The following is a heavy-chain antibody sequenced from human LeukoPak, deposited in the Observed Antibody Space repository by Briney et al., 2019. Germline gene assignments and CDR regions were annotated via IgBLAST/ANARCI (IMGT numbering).Heavy chain of an antibody. Sequence: PEGSLRLSCAASGFTFDDYAMHWVRHAPGKGLEWVSGISWNSGSIGYADSVKGRFTISRDNAKNSLYLQMNSLRAEDTALYYCAKAPKWGYQSNGAYYFDYWGQGTLVTVSS. CDR1: GFTFDDYA. V-gene: IGHV3-9*01. CDR2: ISWNSGSI. J-gene: IGHJ4*02. D-gene: IGHD1-26*01. CDR3: AKAPKWGYQSNGAYYFDY.